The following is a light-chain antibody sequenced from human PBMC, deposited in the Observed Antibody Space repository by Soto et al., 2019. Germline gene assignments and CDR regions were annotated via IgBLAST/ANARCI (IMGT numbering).Light chain of an antibody. V-gene: IGLV3-1*01. J-gene: IGLJ2*01. CDR1: KLGDKY. CDR2: QDS. CDR3: QAWDSSTALV. Sequence: SYELTQPPSVSVSPGQTASITCSGDKLGDKYACWYQQKPGQSPVLVIYQDSKRPSGIPERFSGSNSGNTATLTISGTKAMDEADYYCQAWDSSTALVFGGGTKLT.